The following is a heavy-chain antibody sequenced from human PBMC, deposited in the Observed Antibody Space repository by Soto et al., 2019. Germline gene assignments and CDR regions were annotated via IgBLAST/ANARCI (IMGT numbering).Heavy chain of an antibody. V-gene: IGHV1-2*02. J-gene: IGHJ6*02. Sequence: ASVKVSCKASGYTFTGYYMHWVRQAPGQGLEWMGWINPNSGGTNYAQKFQGRVTMTRDTSISTAYMELSRLRSDDTAVYYCARGGQFAGYYGSGSYYNIYHYYYGMDVWGQGTTVTVSS. CDR1: GYTFTGYY. D-gene: IGHD3-10*01. CDR2: INPNSGGT. CDR3: ARGGQFAGYYGSGSYYNIYHYYYGMDV.